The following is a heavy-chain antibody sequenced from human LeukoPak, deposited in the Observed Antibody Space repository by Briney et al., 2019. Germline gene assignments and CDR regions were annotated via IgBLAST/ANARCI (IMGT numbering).Heavy chain of an antibody. V-gene: IGHV1-8*01. D-gene: IGHD2-2*01. Sequence: GASVKVSCKASGYTFTSYDINWVRQATGQGLEWMGWMNPNSGNTGYAQKFQGRVTMTTDTSTSTAYMELRSLRSDDTAVYYCTAATHHSPFDPWGQGTLVTVSS. CDR2: MNPNSGNT. J-gene: IGHJ5*02. CDR3: TAATHHSPFDP. CDR1: GYTFTSYD.